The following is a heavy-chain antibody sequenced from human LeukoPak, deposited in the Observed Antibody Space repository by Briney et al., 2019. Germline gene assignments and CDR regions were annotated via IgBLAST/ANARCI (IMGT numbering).Heavy chain of an antibody. Sequence: PGGSLRLSCAASGFTFSSYSMNWVRQAPGKGLEWVSSISSSSSYIYYADSVKGRFTISRDNAKNSPYLQMNSLRAEDTAVYYCAKMTTVTDASAFDIWGQGTMVTVSS. J-gene: IGHJ3*02. V-gene: IGHV3-21*01. D-gene: IGHD4-17*01. CDR2: ISSSSSYI. CDR1: GFTFSSYS. CDR3: AKMTTVTDASAFDI.